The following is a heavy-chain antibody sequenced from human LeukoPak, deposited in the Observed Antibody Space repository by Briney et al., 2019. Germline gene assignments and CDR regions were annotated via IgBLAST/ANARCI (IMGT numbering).Heavy chain of an antibody. D-gene: IGHD5-12*01. CDR2: INPSGGST. CDR1: GYSFTSNY. Sequence: GASVKVSCKASGYSFTSNYIHWVRQAPGQGPEWMGIINPSGGSTSYAQKFQGRVTMTRDTSTSTVYMELSSLRSEDTAVYYCARLNPGYSGYENLSGHFDYWGQGTLVTVSS. CDR3: ARLNPGYSGYENLSGHFDY. V-gene: IGHV1-46*01. J-gene: IGHJ4*02.